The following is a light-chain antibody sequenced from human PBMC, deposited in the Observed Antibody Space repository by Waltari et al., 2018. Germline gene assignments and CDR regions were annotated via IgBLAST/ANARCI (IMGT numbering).Light chain of an antibody. CDR2: GGS. J-gene: IGLJ2*01. CDR3: CSYAGSSPHVV. CDR1: SIAVGGYRF. Sequence: QSALTQPASVSGSPGQSIPISCTANSIAVGGYRFVSCYHQHPGKAPKLMIYGGSQRPSGISNRFSGSKSGNTASLTISGLRAEDEADYYCCSYAGSSPHVVFGGGTKLTVL. V-gene: IGLV2-23*01.